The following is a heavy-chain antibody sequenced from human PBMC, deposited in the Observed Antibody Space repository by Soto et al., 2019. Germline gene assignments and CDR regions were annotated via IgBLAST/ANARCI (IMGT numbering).Heavy chain of an antibody. CDR2: IKQDGSEK. J-gene: IGHJ4*02. CDR1: GFTFSSYW. Sequence: LRLSCAASGFTFSSYWMSWVRQAPGKGLEWVANIKQDGSEKYYVDSVKGRFTISRDNAKNSLYLQMNSLRAEDTAVYYCARDLHPYPLRYFGYWGQGTLVTVSS. D-gene: IGHD2-2*01. V-gene: IGHV3-7*03. CDR3: ARDLHPYPLRYFGY.